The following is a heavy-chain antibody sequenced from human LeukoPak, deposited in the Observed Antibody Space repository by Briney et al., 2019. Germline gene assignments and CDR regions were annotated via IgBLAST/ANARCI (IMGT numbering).Heavy chain of an antibody. D-gene: IGHD1-26*01. V-gene: IGHV4-59*01. CDR3: ARGVGAKAAFDI. CDR2: ICYSGST. Sequence: SETLSLTCTGSGGSISTYYGSWIRQPPRKGLEWIGYICYSGSTNYNHSLKSRLSISVDTSTNQFSLKLTSVTAADTAVYYCARGVGAKAAFDIWGQGTMVTVSS. J-gene: IGHJ3*02. CDR1: GGSISTYY.